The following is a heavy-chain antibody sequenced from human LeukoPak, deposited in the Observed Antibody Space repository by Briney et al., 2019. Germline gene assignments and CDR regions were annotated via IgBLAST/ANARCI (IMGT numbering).Heavy chain of an antibody. CDR1: GFTFSDYY. CDR2: ISSSGSTI. V-gene: IGHV3-11*01. D-gene: IGHD3-10*01. CDR3: ARDLDNYYGSGSYGY. Sequence: GGSLRLSCAASGFTFSDYYMSWIRQAPGKGLEWVSYISSSGSTIYYADSVKGRFTISRDNAKNSLYLQMSSLRAEDTAVYYRARDLDNYYGSGSYGYWGQGTLVTVSS. J-gene: IGHJ4*02.